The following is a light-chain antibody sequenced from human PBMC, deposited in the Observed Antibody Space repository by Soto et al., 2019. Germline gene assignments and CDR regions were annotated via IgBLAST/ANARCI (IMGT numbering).Light chain of an antibody. Sequence: DIPMTQSPSTLSGSVGDRATLTCRASPTISSWLAWYQQKPGKAPKILIYKASTLKSGVPSRFSGSGSGTEFNLTISRLQTDDFATYYCQQRYSTTITFGQGTRVDIK. V-gene: IGKV1-5*03. CDR2: KAS. CDR1: PTISSW. J-gene: IGKJ5*01. CDR3: QQRYSTTIT.